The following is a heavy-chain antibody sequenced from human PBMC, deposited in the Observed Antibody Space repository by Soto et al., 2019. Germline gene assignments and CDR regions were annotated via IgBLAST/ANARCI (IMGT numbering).Heavy chain of an antibody. J-gene: IGHJ3*01. V-gene: IGHV3-21*06. CDR2: ISSSSSYI. CDR3: ARAVGPFDF. CDR1: GFTFSSYS. Sequence: GGSLRLSCAASGFTFSSYSMNWVRQAPGKGLEWVSSISSSSSYIYYADSVRGRFTISRDNSKDTLYLQMNSLRAEDTAVYYCARAVGPFDFWGQGTLVTVSS.